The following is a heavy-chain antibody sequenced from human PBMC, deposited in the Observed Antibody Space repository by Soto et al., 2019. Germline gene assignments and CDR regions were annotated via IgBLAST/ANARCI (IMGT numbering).Heavy chain of an antibody. Sequence: GGSLRLSCAASGFTFSSYWMSWVRQAPGKGLEWVANIKQDGSEKYYVDSVKGRFTISRDNAKDLLYLQMNSLRAEDTAVYYCARDPILELRSYDAFDIWGQGTMVTVSS. CDR1: GFTFSSYW. CDR2: IKQDGSEK. V-gene: IGHV3-7*01. J-gene: IGHJ3*02. D-gene: IGHD1-7*01. CDR3: ARDPILELRSYDAFDI.